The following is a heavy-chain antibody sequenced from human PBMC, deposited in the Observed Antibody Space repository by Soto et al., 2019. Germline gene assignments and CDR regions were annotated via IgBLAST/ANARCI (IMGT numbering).Heavy chain of an antibody. CDR2: TYYRSKWYN. Sequence: SQTLSLTCAISGDSVSTNIATWEWIRKSPSRGLEWLGRTYYRSKWYNDYAVSVKGRITINPDTSNNQLSLQLNSVTPDDTAVYYCARLIGNSWLDSWGQGTLVTVSS. CDR3: ARLIGNSWLDS. D-gene: IGHD2-8*01. V-gene: IGHV6-1*01. CDR1: GDSVSTNIAT. J-gene: IGHJ5*01.